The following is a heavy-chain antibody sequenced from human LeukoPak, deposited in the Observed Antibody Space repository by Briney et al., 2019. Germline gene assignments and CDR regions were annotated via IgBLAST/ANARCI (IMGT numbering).Heavy chain of an antibody. V-gene: IGHV3-30*02. CDR3: AKDRGELSLLYYYYYYMDV. CDR2: IRYDGSNK. D-gene: IGHD3-16*02. Sequence: GGSLRLSCAASGFTFSSYGMHWVRQAPGKGLEWVAFIRYDGSNKYYADSVKGRFTISRDNSKNTLYLQMNSLRAEDTAVYYCAKDRGELSLLYYYYYYMDVWDKGTTVTISS. J-gene: IGHJ6*03. CDR1: GFTFSSYG.